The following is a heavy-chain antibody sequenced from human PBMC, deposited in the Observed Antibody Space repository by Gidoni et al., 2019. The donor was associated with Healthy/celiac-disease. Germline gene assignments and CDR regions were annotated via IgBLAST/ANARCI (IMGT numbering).Heavy chain of an antibody. CDR2: IYTSGST. Sequence: QVQLQESGPGLVKPSETLSLTCTVPGGPISSYYWSWIRQPAGKGLEWIGRIYTSGSTNYNPSLKSRVTMSVDTSKNQFSLKLSSVTAADTAVYYCARDLGYNWNDRYGMDVWGQGTTVTVSS. D-gene: IGHD1-20*01. CDR1: GGPISSYY. J-gene: IGHJ6*02. CDR3: ARDLGYNWNDRYGMDV. V-gene: IGHV4-4*07.